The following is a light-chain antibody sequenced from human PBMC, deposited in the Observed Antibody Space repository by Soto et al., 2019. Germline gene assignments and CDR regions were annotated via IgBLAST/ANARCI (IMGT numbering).Light chain of an antibody. CDR2: NAS. Sequence: DIQMTQSPSTLSASVGERVTITCRASQSITDSLAWYQQKPGKAPKFLIYNASTLEGGVPSRFSGSGSGTEFTLTISSVQSDDFAIYYCQYWNNYSWTFGQGTKVEIK. J-gene: IGKJ1*01. CDR1: QSITDS. CDR3: QYWNNYSWT. V-gene: IGKV1-5*03.